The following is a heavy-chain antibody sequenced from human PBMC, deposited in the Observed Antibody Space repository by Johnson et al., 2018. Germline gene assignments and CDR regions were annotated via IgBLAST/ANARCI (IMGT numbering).Heavy chain of an antibody. J-gene: IGHJ6*03. D-gene: IGHD3-16*01. CDR3: AKDGGYYYYYYMDV. CDR2: MNPNSGNT. Sequence: QLVQSGAEVKKPGASVKVSCKASGYTFTSYDINWVRQATGQGLEWMGWMNPNSGNTGYAQKFPGRVTMTRNTSISTAYMELSSLRSGDTAVYYCAKDGGYYYYYYMDVWGKGTTVTVSS. CDR1: GYTFTSYD. V-gene: IGHV1-8*01.